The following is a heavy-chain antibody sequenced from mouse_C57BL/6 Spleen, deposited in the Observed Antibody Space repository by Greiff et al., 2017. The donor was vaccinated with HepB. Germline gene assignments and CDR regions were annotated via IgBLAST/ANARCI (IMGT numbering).Heavy chain of an antibody. J-gene: IGHJ3*01. CDR3: ASSPGAY. CDR1: GYTFTDYY. Sequence: EVQLQQSGPELVKPGASVKISCKASGYTFTDYYMNWVKQSHGKSLEWIGDINPNNGGTSYNQKFKGKATLTVDKSSSTAYMELRSLTSEDSAVYSCASSPGAYWGQGTLVTVSA. D-gene: IGHD4-1*01. V-gene: IGHV1-26*01. CDR2: INPNNGGT.